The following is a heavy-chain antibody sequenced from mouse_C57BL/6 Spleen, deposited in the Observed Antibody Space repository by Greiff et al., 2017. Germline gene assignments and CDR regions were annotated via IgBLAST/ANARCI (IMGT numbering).Heavy chain of an antibody. CDR3: TRDQGNWDYFDY. J-gene: IGHJ2*01. Sequence: EVNVVESGEGLVKPGGSLKLSCAASGFTFSSYAMSWVRQTPEKRLEWVAYISSGGDYIYYADTVKGRFTISRDNARNTLYLQMSSLKSEDTAMYYCTRDQGNWDYFDYWGQGTTLTVSS. CDR2: ISSGGDYI. CDR1: GFTFSSYA. D-gene: IGHD4-1*01. V-gene: IGHV5-9-1*02.